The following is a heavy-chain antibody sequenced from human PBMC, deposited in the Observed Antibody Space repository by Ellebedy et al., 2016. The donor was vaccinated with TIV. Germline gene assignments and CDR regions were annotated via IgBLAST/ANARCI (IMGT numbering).Heavy chain of an antibody. CDR2: VIPVFGTV. D-gene: IGHD3-16*02. V-gene: IGHV1-69*13. J-gene: IGHJ4*02. CDR3: ARVLYDYIWGSYREFDY. CDR1: RGTFSNYA. Sequence: ASVKVSXKASRGTFSNYAISWVRQAPGQGLEWMGRVIPVFGTVNYTQKYQARVTISADESTSTAYMELSNLRSEDTAVYYCARVLYDYIWGSYREFDYWGQGTLVTVSS.